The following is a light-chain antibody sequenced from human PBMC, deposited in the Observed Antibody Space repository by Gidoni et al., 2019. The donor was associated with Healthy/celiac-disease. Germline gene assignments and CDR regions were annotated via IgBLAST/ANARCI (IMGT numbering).Light chain of an antibody. V-gene: IGKV3-20*01. J-gene: IGKJ1*01. CDR2: GAS. CDR3: QQYGSSPPWT. Sequence: VLTQSPGTLSLSPGERATISCRASQSVSSSYLAWYQQKPGQAPRLLIYGASSRATGIPDRFSGSGSGTDFTLTISRLEPEDFAVYYCQQYGSSPPWTFXXXTKVEIK. CDR1: QSVSSSY.